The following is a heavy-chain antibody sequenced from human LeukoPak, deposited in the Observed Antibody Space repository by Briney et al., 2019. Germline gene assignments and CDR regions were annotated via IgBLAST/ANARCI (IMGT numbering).Heavy chain of an antibody. Sequence: PGGSLRLSCAASGFTFSCYAMSWVRQAPGKGLEWVSAISGSGGSTYYADSVKGRFTISRDNSKNTLYLQMNSLRAEDTAVYYCAKEEWELRSRHYDYWGQGTLVTVSS. J-gene: IGHJ4*02. CDR1: GFTFSCYA. D-gene: IGHD1-26*01. CDR2: ISGSGGST. CDR3: AKEEWELRSRHYDY. V-gene: IGHV3-23*01.